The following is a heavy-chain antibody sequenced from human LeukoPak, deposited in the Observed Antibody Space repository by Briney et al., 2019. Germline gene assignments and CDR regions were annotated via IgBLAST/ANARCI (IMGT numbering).Heavy chain of an antibody. CDR3: ASSSQGIAAKYNWFDP. D-gene: IGHD6-13*01. Sequence: SVKVSYKASGGTFSSYAISWVRQAPGQGLEWMGGIIPIFGTANYAQKFQGRVTITADESTSTAYMELSSLRSEDTAVYYCASSSQGIAAKYNWFDPWGQGTLVTVSS. J-gene: IGHJ5*02. V-gene: IGHV1-69*13. CDR2: IIPIFGTA. CDR1: GGTFSSYA.